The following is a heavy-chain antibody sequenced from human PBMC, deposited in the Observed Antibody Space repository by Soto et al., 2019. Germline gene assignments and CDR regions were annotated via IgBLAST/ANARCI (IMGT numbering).Heavy chain of an antibody. CDR1: GGSISSSSYY. J-gene: IGHJ1*01. V-gene: IGHV4-39*01. D-gene: IGHD3-10*01. CDR3: ATVWFGEAQH. Sequence: QLQLQESGPGLVKPSETLSLTCTVSGGSISSSSYYWGWIRQPPGKGLEWIGSIYYSGSTYYNPSRKSRVTIPVDTSKHQFSLKLSSVTAADTAVYSCATVWFGEAQHWGQGTLVTVSS. CDR2: IYYSGST.